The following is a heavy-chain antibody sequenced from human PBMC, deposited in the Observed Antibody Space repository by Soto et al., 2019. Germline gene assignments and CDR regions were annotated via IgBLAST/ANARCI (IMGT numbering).Heavy chain of an antibody. J-gene: IGHJ5*02. CDR1: VFTFSHHS. CDR2: INSDTGYT. CDR3: VRGKEAGVWFDP. Sequence: GASVQVSCKASVFTFSHHSIHCVRQAPGQRLEWMGWINSDTGYTKYSQKFQARLTITWDSSAKTAYMELSSLQSEDTAVYYCVRGKEAGVWFDPWGQGTLVTVSS. D-gene: IGHD3-10*01. V-gene: IGHV1-3*04.